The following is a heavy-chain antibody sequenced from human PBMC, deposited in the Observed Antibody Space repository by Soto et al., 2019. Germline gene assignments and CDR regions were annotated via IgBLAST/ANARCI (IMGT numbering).Heavy chain of an antibody. V-gene: IGHV4-59*08. CDR3: ARRWGGTFDI. J-gene: IGHJ3*02. Sequence: SETLSLTCTVSGGSISNYDWSWIRQPPGKGLEWIGYIYYSGSTNYNPSLKSRVTISVDTSKNQFSLKLSSVTAADTAVYYCARRWGGTFDIWGQGTMVTVSS. CDR2: IYYSGST. CDR1: GGSISNYD. D-gene: IGHD3-10*01.